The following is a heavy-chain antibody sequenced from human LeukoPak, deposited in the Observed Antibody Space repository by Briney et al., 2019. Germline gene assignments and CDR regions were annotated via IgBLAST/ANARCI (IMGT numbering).Heavy chain of an antibody. V-gene: IGHV1-2*02. CDR2: INPNSGGT. D-gene: IGHD6-13*01. CDR3: ARDASSSWYGWFDP. CDR1: GYTFTGYY. J-gene: IGHJ5*02. Sequence: GASVKVSCKASGYTFTGYYMHWVRQAPGQGLEWMGWINPNSGGTNYAQEFQGRVTMTRDTSISTAYMELSRLRSDDTAVYYCARDASSSWYGWFDPWGQGTLVTVSS.